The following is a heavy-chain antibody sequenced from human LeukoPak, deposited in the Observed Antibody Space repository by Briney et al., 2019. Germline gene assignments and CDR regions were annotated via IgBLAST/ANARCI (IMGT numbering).Heavy chain of an antibody. J-gene: IGHJ6*03. CDR2: ISYDGSNK. CDR1: GFTFSSYS. CDR3: ARTAMVYYYYMDV. V-gene: IGHV3-30*04. Sequence: PGGSLRLSCAASGFTFSSYSMHWVRQAPGKGLEWVAVISYDGSNKYYADSVKGRFTISRDNSKNTLYLQMNSLRAEDTAVYYCARTAMVYYYYMDVWGKGTTVTVSS. D-gene: IGHD5-18*01.